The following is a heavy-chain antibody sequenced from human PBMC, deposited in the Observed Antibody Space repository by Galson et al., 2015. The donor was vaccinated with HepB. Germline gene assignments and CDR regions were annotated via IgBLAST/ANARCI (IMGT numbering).Heavy chain of an antibody. Sequence: CAISGDSVPSNSAVWNWIRQSPSRGLEWLGRTYYRSRWYNDYAVSVKSRISINADTSKNQVSLQLNSLTPDDTAVYYCAYGVDVWGQGTRVTVS. J-gene: IGHJ6*02. V-gene: IGHV6-1*01. CDR2: TYYRSRWYN. CDR3: AYGVDV. CDR1: GDSVPSNSAV.